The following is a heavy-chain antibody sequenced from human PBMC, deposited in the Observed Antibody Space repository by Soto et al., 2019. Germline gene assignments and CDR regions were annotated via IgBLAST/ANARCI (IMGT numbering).Heavy chain of an antibody. V-gene: IGHV1-46*01. J-gene: IGHJ4*02. D-gene: IGHD6-19*01. CDR3: ARASVAGTFGHSDFDY. Sequence: QVQLVQSGAEVKKPGASVKVSCKASGYTFTSYYMHWVRQAPGQGLEWMGIINPSGGSTSYAQKFQGRVTMTRDTSTSTVYMELSSLRSEDTAVYYCARASVAGTFGHSDFDYWGQGTLVTVSS. CDR1: GYTFTSYY. CDR2: INPSGGST.